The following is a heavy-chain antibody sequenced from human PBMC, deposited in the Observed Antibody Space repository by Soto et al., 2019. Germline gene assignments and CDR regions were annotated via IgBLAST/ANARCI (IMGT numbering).Heavy chain of an antibody. CDR3: ARDSPTGSTYSGYDAIDS. Sequence: QVQLVQSGAEVKKPGSSVKVSCKASGGTFSTSTFTWVRQAPGQGLEWMGRTIPILDVADYAQDFQGRVTITEDKSTSTAYMELTSLTSKDTAVYYCARDSPTGSTYSGYDAIDSWGQGTLVTVSS. CDR2: TIPILDVA. V-gene: IGHV1-69*08. CDR1: GGTFSTST. D-gene: IGHD5-12*01. J-gene: IGHJ4*02.